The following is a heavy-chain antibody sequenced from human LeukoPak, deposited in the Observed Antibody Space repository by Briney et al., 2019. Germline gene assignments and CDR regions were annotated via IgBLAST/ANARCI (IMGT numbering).Heavy chain of an antibody. CDR3: ARDRIAARMGFDY. CDR2: IYYSGST. D-gene: IGHD6-6*01. CDR1: GGSISSYH. J-gene: IGHJ4*02. Sequence: SETLSLTCTVSGGSISSYHWSWLRQPPGKGLEWIGYIYYSGSTNYNPSLKSRVTISVDTSKNQFSLKLSSVTAADTAVYYCARDRIAARMGFDYWGQGTLVTVSS. V-gene: IGHV4-59*01.